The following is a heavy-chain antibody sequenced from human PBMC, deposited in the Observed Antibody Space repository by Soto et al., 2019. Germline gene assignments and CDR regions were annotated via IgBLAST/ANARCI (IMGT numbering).Heavy chain of an antibody. J-gene: IGHJ4*02. CDR3: AREHYDNPVPDY. CDR1: GFTFSSYW. V-gene: IGHV3-74*01. D-gene: IGHD3-22*01. CDR2: INSDGSST. Sequence: EVQLVESGGGLVQPGGSLRLSCAASGFTFSSYWMHWVRQAPGKGLVWVSRINSDGSSTTYADSVKGRFTISRDNAKNTLYLQMNSLRAEDTAVYYCAREHYDNPVPDYWGQGTLVTVSS.